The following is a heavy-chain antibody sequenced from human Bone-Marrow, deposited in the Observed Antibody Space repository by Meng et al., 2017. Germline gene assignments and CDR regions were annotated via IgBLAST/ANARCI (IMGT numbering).Heavy chain of an antibody. D-gene: IGHD3-22*01. CDR3: ARSPIDKYDLSALPLDY. Sequence: GESLKISCAASGFSVSHNYMSWVRQAPGTGLEWVSVIYSGGNTYYADSVKGRFTISRDNSKNTVFLHINSLRPEDTAVYYCARSPIDKYDLSALPLDYWGQGKLVNGAS. CDR2: IYSGGNT. CDR1: GFSVSHNY. V-gene: IGHV3-66*02. J-gene: IGHJ4*02.